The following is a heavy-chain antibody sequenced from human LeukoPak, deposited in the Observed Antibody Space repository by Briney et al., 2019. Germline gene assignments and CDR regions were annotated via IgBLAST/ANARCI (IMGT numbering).Heavy chain of an antibody. CDR2: IWYDGSNK. CDR1: GITFSSYG. V-gene: IGHV3-33*01. CDR3: ARDRGLPDAFDI. J-gene: IGHJ3*02. Sequence: GGSLKLSCAASGITFSSYGMHWVRQAPGKGLEWVAVIWYDGSNKYYADSVKGRFTISRDNSKNTLYLQMNSLRAEDTAVYYCARDRGLPDAFDIWGRGTMVTVSS. D-gene: IGHD4-11*01.